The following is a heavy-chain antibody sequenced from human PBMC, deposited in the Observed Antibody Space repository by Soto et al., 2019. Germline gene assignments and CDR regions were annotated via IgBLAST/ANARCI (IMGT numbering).Heavy chain of an antibody. Sequence: SLRLSCAASGFTLSGYAMDWVRQAPGKGLEYVSGISSSRGYTYYADSVQGRFTISRDNAKNSLYLQMNSLRAEDTAVYYCASYGSGGNWFDPWGQGTLVTVSS. CDR2: ISSSRGYT. CDR1: GFTLSGYA. CDR3: ASYGSGGNWFDP. J-gene: IGHJ5*02. D-gene: IGHD3-10*01. V-gene: IGHV3-21*01.